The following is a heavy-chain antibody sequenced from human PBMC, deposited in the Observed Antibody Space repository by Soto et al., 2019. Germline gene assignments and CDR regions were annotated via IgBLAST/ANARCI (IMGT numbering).Heavy chain of an antibody. CDR1: GGSISSYY. J-gene: IGHJ6*02. CDR2: IYYSGST. CDR3: ARVNGLSAAAGSYYYYGMDV. V-gene: IGHV4-59*01. Sequence: SETLSLTCTVSGGSISSYYWSWIRQPPGKGLEWIGYIYYSGSTNYNPSLKSRVTISVDTSTNQFSLKLSSVTAADTAVYYCARVNGLSAAAGSYYYYGMDVWGQGTTVTVSS. D-gene: IGHD6-13*01.